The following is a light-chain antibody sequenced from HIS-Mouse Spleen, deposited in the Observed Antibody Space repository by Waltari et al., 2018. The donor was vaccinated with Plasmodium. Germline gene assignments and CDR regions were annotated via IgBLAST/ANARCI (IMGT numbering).Light chain of an antibody. CDR3: MIWHSSAWV. Sequence: QAVLTQPSSLSASPGASASPTCTLRSGFKVGTYRISWYHKKPGSPPQYLLRYKSDSDKQQGSGVPSRFSGSKDASANAGILLISGLQSEDEADYYCMIWHSSAWVFGGGTKLTVL. CDR2: YKSDSDK. CDR1: SGFKVGTYR. V-gene: IGLV5-45*03. J-gene: IGLJ3*02.